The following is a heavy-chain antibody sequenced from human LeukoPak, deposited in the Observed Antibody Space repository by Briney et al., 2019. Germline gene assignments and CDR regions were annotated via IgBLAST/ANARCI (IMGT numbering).Heavy chain of an antibody. CDR3: AKDRAEQNSYRYHYNGMDV. CDR2: ISYDGSNK. J-gene: IGHJ6*02. V-gene: IGHV3-30-3*01. CDR1: GFTFSSYA. Sequence: PGGSLKLSCAASGFTFSSYAMHWVRQAPGKGLEWVAVISYDGSNKYYADSVKGRFTISRDNAKNSLFLQMDSLRADDTALYYCAKDRAEQNSYRYHYNGMDVWGQGTTVTVSS. D-gene: IGHD5-12*01.